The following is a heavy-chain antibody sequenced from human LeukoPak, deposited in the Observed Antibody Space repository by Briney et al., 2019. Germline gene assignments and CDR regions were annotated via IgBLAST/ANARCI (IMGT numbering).Heavy chain of an antibody. V-gene: IGHV4-61*02. Sequence: SETLSLTYTVSGGSISSGSYYWSWIRQPAGKGLEWIGRIYTSGSTNYNPSLKSRVTISVDTSKNQFSLKLGSVTAADTAVYYCARETSQKGAHYMDVWGKGTTVTISS. CDR1: GGSISSGSYY. J-gene: IGHJ6*03. D-gene: IGHD3-16*01. CDR2: IYTSGST. CDR3: ARETSQKGAHYMDV.